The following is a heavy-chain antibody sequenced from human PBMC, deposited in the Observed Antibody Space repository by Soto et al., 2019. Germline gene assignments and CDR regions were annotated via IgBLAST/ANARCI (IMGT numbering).Heavy chain of an antibody. CDR3: AKDAGTGWYFDL. CDR2: ISYDGSNK. CDR1: GFTFSSYG. V-gene: IGHV3-30*18. J-gene: IGHJ2*01. D-gene: IGHD1-1*01. Sequence: QVQLVESGGGVVQPGRSLRLSCAASGFTFSSYGMHWVRQAPGKGLEWVAVISYDGSNKYYADSVKGRFTISRDNSKNTLYLQMNSLRAEDTAVYYCAKDAGTGWYFDLWGRGTLVTVSS.